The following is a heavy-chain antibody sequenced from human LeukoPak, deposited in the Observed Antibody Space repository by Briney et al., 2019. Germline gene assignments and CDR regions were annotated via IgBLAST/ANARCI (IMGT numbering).Heavy chain of an antibody. CDR3: ARDWGSRSWYPDAFDI. Sequence: ASVKVSCKASGYTFTSYGISWVRQAPGQGLEWMGWISAYNGNTNYAQKLQGRVTMTTDTSTSTAYMELRSLRSDDTAVYYCARDWGSRSWYPDAFDIWGQGTMVTVSP. J-gene: IGHJ3*02. D-gene: IGHD6-13*01. V-gene: IGHV1-18*01. CDR1: GYTFTSYG. CDR2: ISAYNGNT.